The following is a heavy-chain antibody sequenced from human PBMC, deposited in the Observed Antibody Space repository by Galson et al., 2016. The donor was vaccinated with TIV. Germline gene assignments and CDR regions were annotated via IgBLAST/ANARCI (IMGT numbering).Heavy chain of an antibody. CDR3: ARCRGDYYYGIDV. Sequence: TLSLTCSVFGGSISNGDYYWTWIRQPPGKGLEWIGYVYYSGATNYNPSLKRRVTLSVDRSTNQFSLRLNSVTAADTAAYSCARCRGDYYYGIDVWGQGTTVTVSS. D-gene: IGHD3-10*01. CDR1: GGSISNGDYY. V-gene: IGHV4-30-4*08. J-gene: IGHJ6*02. CDR2: VYYSGAT.